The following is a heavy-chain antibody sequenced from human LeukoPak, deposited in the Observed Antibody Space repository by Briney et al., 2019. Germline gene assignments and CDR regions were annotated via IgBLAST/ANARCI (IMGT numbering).Heavy chain of an antibody. CDR2: IYSSGST. Sequence: SETLSLTCTVSGGSISSYSWNWIRQPAGKGLEWIGHIYSSGSTNYNPSLKRRVTMSVDTSKNQFSLKLSSVTAADTAVYYCARGPPAYYFDYWGQGTLVTVSS. CDR3: ARGPPAYYFDY. D-gene: IGHD1-14*01. CDR1: GGSISSYS. J-gene: IGHJ4*02. V-gene: IGHV4-4*07.